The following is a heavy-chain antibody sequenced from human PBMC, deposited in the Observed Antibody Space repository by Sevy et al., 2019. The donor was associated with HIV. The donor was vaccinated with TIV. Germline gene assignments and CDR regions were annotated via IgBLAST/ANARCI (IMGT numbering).Heavy chain of an antibody. CDR1: GFTFSTYA. J-gene: IGHJ5*01. CDR3: AKGGQYSSIWYEC. Sequence: GRSLRLSCAASGFTFSTYAMSWVRQAPGKGLEWVSSISGTGYSTYYADSLKGRFTVSRDNSKNTLYLQMNSLRVEDTAVYYCAKGGQYSSIWYECWGQGALVTVSS. CDR2: ISGTGYST. V-gene: IGHV3-23*01. D-gene: IGHD6-13*01.